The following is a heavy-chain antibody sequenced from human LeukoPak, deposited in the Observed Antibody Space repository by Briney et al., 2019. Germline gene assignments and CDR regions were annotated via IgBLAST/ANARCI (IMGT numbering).Heavy chain of an antibody. D-gene: IGHD3-10*01. Sequence: GGSLRLSCAASGFTFSSYATSWVRQAPGKGLEWVSVIYSGGSTYYADSVKGRFTISRDNSKNTLYLQMNSLRAEDTAVYYCARDAGDWGQGTLVTVSS. J-gene: IGHJ4*02. CDR1: GFTFSSYA. V-gene: IGHV3-66*01. CDR2: IYSGGST. CDR3: ARDAGD.